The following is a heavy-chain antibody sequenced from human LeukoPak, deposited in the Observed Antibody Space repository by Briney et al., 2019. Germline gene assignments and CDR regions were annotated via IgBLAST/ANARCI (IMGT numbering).Heavy chain of an antibody. Sequence: GGSLRLSCAASGFTFDDYGMSWVRQAPGKGLEWVSGINWNGVSTGYADSVKGRFTISRDNAKNSLYLQMNSLRAEDTALYYCAREGGPYYYYYYMDVWGKGTTVTVSS. CDR1: GFTFDDYG. CDR3: AREGGPYYYYYYMDV. V-gene: IGHV3-20*04. J-gene: IGHJ6*03. CDR2: INWNGVST.